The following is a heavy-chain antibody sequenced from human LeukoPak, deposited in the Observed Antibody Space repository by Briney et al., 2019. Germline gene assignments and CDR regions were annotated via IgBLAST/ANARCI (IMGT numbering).Heavy chain of an antibody. CDR3: ARGGLGSAFDN. J-gene: IGHJ4*02. V-gene: IGHV3-23*01. Sequence: PGGSLRLSCAASGFTFSIYAMSWVRQAPGKGLEWVSTISGSGGSTYSADSLKGRFTISRDNSKNTLYLQINSLRADDTAVFYCARGGLGSAFDNWGQGTLVTVSS. CDR2: ISGSGGST. CDR1: GFTFSIYA. D-gene: IGHD6-19*01.